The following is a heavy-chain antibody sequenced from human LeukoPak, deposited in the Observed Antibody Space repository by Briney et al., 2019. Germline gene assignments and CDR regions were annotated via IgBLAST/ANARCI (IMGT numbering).Heavy chain of an antibody. CDR2: IYGGGGT. CDR1: GFTVSSNY. Sequence: PGGSLRLSCAASGFTVSSNYMTWVRQAPGKGLEWVSFIYGGGGTYYADSVKGRFTISRDNSKNTLFLQMNSLRTEDTAVYYCAGGYSRAWGTSFLDYWGQGTLVTVSS. CDR3: AGGYSRAWGTSFLDY. J-gene: IGHJ4*02. D-gene: IGHD5-12*01. V-gene: IGHV3-66*02.